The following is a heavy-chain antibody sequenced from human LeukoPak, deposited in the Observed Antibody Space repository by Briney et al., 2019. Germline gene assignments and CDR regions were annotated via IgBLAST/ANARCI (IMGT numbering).Heavy chain of an antibody. CDR2: ISGSGGST. CDR3: AKRQQFGV. J-gene: IGHJ4*02. V-gene: IGHV3-23*01. Sequence: PGGSLRLSYAASGFALNSYSLSWVRQAPGKGLEWVSAISGSGGSTYYADSVKGRFTISRDNSKNTLYLQMNSLRAEDTAVYYCAKRQQFGVGGQGTLVTVSS. CDR1: GFALNSYS. D-gene: IGHD3-3*01.